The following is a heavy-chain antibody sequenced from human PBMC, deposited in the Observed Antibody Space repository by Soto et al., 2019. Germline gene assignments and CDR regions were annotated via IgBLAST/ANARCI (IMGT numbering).Heavy chain of an antibody. V-gene: IGHV4-59*01. Sequence: SETLSLTCTVSGGSISSYYWSWIRQPPGKGLEWIGYIYYSGSTNYNPSLKSRVTISVDTSKNQFSLKLSSVTAADTAVYYCARVVVKAYDYYYGMDVWGQGTTVTVSS. CDR2: IYYSGST. D-gene: IGHD3-22*01. CDR1: GGSISSYY. CDR3: ARVVVKAYDYYYGMDV. J-gene: IGHJ6*02.